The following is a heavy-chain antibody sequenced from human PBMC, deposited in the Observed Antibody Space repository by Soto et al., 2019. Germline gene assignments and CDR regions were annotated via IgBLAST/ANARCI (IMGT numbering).Heavy chain of an antibody. CDR3: GCDPGVRADY. J-gene: IGHJ4*02. V-gene: IGHV1-18*01. CDR1: GYTFTSYG. Sequence: QVQLVQSGAEVKKPGASVKVSCKASGYTFTSYGISWVRQAPGQGLEWMGWISAYNGNTNYAQKHQARVTMTPDTSASTAYMELRGTSSDDTAVYYCGCDPGVRADYWGQGTLVTVSS. D-gene: IGHD2-15*01. CDR2: ISAYNGNT.